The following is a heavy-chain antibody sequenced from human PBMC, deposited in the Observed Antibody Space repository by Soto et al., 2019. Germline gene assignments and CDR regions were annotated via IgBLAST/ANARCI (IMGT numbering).Heavy chain of an antibody. V-gene: IGHV1-69*12. CDR2: IIPIFGTA. D-gene: IGHD3-9*01. Sequence: QVQLVQSGAEVKKPGSSVKVSCKASGGTFSSYAISWVRQAPGQGLEWMGGIIPIFGTANYAQKFQGRVTITADXXTXTXCMELSSLRSEDTAVYYCARDGPSLYDILTGYPLDVWGQGTTVTVSS. CDR3: ARDGPSLYDILTGYPLDV. CDR1: GGTFSSYA. J-gene: IGHJ6*02.